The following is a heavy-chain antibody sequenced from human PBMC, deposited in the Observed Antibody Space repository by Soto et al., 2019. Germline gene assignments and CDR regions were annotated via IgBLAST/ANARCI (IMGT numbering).Heavy chain of an antibody. Sequence: GESLKIFCRASGYSFKTFWLGWVRQMPGKGLEWMAMIYPDDSDIKYSPSFEGQVTISVDRSITTAYLQWSSLRASDSGMFYCARVRNNGGDGFFDLWGQGTLVTVSS. D-gene: IGHD2-8*01. CDR3: ARVRNNGGDGFFDL. J-gene: IGHJ4*02. CDR1: GYSFKTFW. CDR2: IYPDDSDI. V-gene: IGHV5-51*01.